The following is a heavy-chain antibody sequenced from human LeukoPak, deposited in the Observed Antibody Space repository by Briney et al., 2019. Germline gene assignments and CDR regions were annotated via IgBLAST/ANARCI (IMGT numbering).Heavy chain of an antibody. D-gene: IGHD5-24*01. Sequence: GGSLRLSCAASGFTFSSYRMNWVRQAPGKGLEWVSSISSSSSYIYYADSVKGRFTISRDNSKNTVYLQMNRLRVEDTAVYYCARGLEMTDPFGYWGQGTLVTVSS. CDR1: GFTFSSYR. J-gene: IGHJ4*02. CDR2: ISSSSSYI. V-gene: IGHV3-21*01. CDR3: ARGLEMTDPFGY.